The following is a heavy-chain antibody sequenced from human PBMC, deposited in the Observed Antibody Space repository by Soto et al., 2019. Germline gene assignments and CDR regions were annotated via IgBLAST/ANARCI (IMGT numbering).Heavy chain of an antibody. D-gene: IGHD4-4*01. CDR2: IIPLFRTP. V-gene: IGHV1-69*05. CDR1: GGTFSSSA. CDR3: ARDNDRLQLGGNYYYILDV. Sequence: QVQLVQSGAEMKEPGSSVKVSCKTSGGTFSSSAISWLRQAPGQGLEWMGGIIPLFRTPDYAQKFQGRVTXAXDXPPSTAYMELSSLRSEDTAVYYCARDNDRLQLGGNYYYILDVWGQGTTITVSS. J-gene: IGHJ6*02.